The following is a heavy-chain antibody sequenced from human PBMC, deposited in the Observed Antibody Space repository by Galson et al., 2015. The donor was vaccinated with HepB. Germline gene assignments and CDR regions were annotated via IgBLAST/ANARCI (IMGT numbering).Heavy chain of an antibody. Sequence: SLRLSCAASGFTFSSYAMSWVRQAPGKGLEWVSAISGSGGTTYYADSVKGRFTISRDNSKITLYLQINSLGADDTAVYYCAKCSGVGPTTSYDYWGQGTQVTVSS. J-gene: IGHJ4*02. CDR1: GFTFSSYA. V-gene: IGHV3-23*01. CDR3: AKCSGVGPTTSYDY. CDR2: ISGSGGTT. D-gene: IGHD1-26*01.